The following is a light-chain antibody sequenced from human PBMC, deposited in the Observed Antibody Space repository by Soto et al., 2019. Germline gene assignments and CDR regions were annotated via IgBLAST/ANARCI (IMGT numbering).Light chain of an antibody. CDR3: QQGYNTFWT. CDR1: QPIGTS. J-gene: IGKJ1*01. V-gene: IGKV1-39*01. Sequence: DLQMTQSPSSLSAFVGDSVTVTCRASQPIGTSLHWYQQKAGKAPKVLISAATKLQSGVPSRFTGGGSGTDFTLTISNLQPEDSATYYCQQGYNTFWTFGRGTKVELK. CDR2: AAT.